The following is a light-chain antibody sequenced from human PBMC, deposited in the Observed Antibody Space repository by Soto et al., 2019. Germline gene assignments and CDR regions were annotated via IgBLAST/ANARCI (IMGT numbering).Light chain of an antibody. V-gene: IGLV2-14*01. CDR2: EVS. Sequence: QSALTQPASVSGSPGQSITISCSGTSSDVGGYNYVSWYQQHPGKAPKLMIYEVSYRPSGVSNRFSGSKSGNTASLTISGLQAEDEADYYCNSYTSSTTLVFGGGTKLTV. J-gene: IGLJ2*01. CDR1: SSDVGGYNY. CDR3: NSYTSSTTLV.